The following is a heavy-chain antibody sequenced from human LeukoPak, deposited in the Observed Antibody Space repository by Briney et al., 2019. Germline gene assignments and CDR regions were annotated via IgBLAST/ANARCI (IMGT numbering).Heavy chain of an antibody. CDR1: GGSFSGYY. CDR3: ARDRIQLWLLGSYHYYGMDV. CDR2: INHSGST. Sequence: SETLSLTCAVYGGSFSGYYWSWIRQPPGKGLEWIGEINHSGSTNYNPSLKSRVTISVDTSKNQSSLKLSSVTAADTAVYYCARDRIQLWLLGSYHYYGMDVWGQGTTVTVSS. V-gene: IGHV4-34*01. J-gene: IGHJ6*02. D-gene: IGHD5-18*01.